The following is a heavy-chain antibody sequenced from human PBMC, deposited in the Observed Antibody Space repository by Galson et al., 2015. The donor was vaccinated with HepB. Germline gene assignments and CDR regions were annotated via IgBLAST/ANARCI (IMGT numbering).Heavy chain of an antibody. CDR3: ARGASKLAYCGGDCYSGDAFDI. Sequence: SLRLSCAASGFIFSSYWMHWVRQAPGKGLVWVSRINSDGSSTSYADSVKGRFTISRDNAKNTLYLQMNSLRAEDTAVYYCARGASKLAYCGGDCYSGDAFDIWGQGTMVTVSS. CDR1: GFIFSSYW. CDR2: INSDGSST. J-gene: IGHJ3*02. V-gene: IGHV3-74*01. D-gene: IGHD2-21*01.